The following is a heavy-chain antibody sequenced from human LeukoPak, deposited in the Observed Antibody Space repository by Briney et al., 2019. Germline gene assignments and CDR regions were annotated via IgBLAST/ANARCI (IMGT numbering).Heavy chain of an antibody. V-gene: IGHV3-30-3*01. CDR1: GFTFSSYW. D-gene: IGHD2-15*01. Sequence: PGGSLRLSCAASGFTFSSYWMSWVRQAPGKGLEWVAVISYDGSNKYYADSVKGRFTISRDNSKNTLYLQMNSLRAEDTAVYYCARAGVVAALTYFDYWGQGTLVTVSS. CDR2: ISYDGSNK. J-gene: IGHJ4*02. CDR3: ARAGVVAALTYFDY.